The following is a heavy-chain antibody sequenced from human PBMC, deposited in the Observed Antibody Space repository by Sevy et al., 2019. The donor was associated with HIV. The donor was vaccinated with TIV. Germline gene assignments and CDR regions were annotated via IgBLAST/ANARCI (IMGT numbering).Heavy chain of an antibody. Sequence: SETLSLTCAVSGYSMTSGYFWGWIRQSPGKGLEWIGSLYHSGTTYYSPSLKSRVTLSVDTSKNQFSLKVRSVTAADTAVYYCARVDSSDWSDYWGQGTLVTVSS. D-gene: IGHD6-13*01. CDR2: LYHSGTT. V-gene: IGHV4-38-2*01. J-gene: IGHJ4*02. CDR3: ARVDSSDWSDY. CDR1: GYSMTSGYF.